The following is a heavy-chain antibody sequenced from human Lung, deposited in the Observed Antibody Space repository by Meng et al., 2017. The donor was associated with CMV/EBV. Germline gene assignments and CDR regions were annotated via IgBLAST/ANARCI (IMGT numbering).Heavy chain of an antibody. J-gene: IGHJ4*02. CDR2: IRHDGTNK. V-gene: IGHV3-30*02. D-gene: IGHD3/OR15-3a*01. CDR3: AKDLLLFGGPNAYFDQ. CDR1: GFRFDDYG. Sequence: SSAASGFRFDDYGMHWVRQTPGKGLEWVAFIRHDGTNKFYGDSVKGRFTISRDNSKNTVYLQMNSLRPEETAVYYCAKDLLLFGGPNAYFDQWGQGTLVTVSS.